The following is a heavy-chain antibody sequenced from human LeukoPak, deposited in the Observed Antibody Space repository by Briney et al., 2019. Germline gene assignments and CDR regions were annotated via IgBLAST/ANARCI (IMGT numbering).Heavy chain of an antibody. CDR2: ISGSGGST. J-gene: IGHJ4*02. Sequence: GASLRLSCAASGFTFSSYAMCWVRQAPGKGLEWVSAISGSGGSTYYADSVKGRFTISRDNSKNTLYLQMNSLRAEDTAVYYCAKAAYDFWSGYLDWGQGTLVIVSS. CDR1: GFTFSSYA. CDR3: AKAAYDFWSGYLD. V-gene: IGHV3-23*01. D-gene: IGHD3-3*01.